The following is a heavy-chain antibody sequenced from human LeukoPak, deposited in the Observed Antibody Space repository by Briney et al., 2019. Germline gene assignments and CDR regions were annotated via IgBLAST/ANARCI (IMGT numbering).Heavy chain of an antibody. V-gene: IGHV3-23*01. D-gene: IGHD2-15*01. CDR3: AKDRLRYCSGGSCYGIDY. J-gene: IGHJ4*02. CDR1: GFPFISYA. Sequence: GGALRLSCSASGFPFISYALSWVRQAPGEGVEGVSALNGSCGSPYYADSVKGRFNLSRDNSKNTLYLQMNSLRAEHRAVYYCAKDRLRYCSGGSCYGIDYWGQGTLVTVSS. CDR2: LNGSCGSP.